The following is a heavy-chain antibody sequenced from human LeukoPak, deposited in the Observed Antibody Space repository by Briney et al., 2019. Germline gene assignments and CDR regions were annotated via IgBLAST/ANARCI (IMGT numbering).Heavy chain of an antibody. D-gene: IGHD2-15*01. CDR3: ARDSQPTARGGVVVAAVPGYYMDV. CDR1: GYTFTFYY. J-gene: IGHJ6*03. Sequence: ASVKVSCKGSGYTFTFYYMNWVRQAPGQGLEWMGWINPNSGGINYAQKFQDRVTMTRDTSINTAYMELSRLSSDDTAIYYCARDSQPTARGGVVVAAVPGYYMDVWGKGTTVTVSS. CDR2: INPNSGGI. V-gene: IGHV1-2*02.